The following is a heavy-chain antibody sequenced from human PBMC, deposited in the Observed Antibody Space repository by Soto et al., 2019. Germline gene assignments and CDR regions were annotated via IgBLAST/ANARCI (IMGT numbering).Heavy chain of an antibody. J-gene: IGHJ4*02. CDR2: IFYSGST. Sequence: QVQLQESGPGLVKPSQTLSLICTVSGGSINSGGYYWNWIRQHPGKGLEWIGYIFYSGSTYYNPFLRSPVTISACPSEYQFLLDPNSVASAGPGVFFCARGDRQSGYCSSWVFDYWGQGTLVNVSS. D-gene: IGHD6-13*01. V-gene: IGHV4-31*01. CDR3: ARGDRQSGYCSSWVFDY. CDR1: GGSINSGGYY.